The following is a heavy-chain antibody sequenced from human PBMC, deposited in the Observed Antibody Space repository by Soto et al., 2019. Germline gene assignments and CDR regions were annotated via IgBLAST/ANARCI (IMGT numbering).Heavy chain of an antibody. J-gene: IGHJ4*02. CDR3: AIFERHLALCFDY. V-gene: IGHV4-39*07. D-gene: IGHD6-25*01. CDR2: IYYSGST. CDR1: GGSISSSSYY. Sequence: SETLSLTCTVSGGSISSSSYYWGWIRQPPGKGLEWIGSIYYSGSTYYNPSLKSRVTISVDTYKNQFSLKLSSVPAADTAVYYCAIFERHLALCFDYWGQGTLVTVSS.